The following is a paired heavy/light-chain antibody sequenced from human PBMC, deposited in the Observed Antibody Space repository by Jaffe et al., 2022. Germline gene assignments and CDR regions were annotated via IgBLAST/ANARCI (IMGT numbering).Heavy chain of an antibody. Sequence: QVQLVESGGGVVQPGGSLRVSCAASEFTFSGYGMNWVRQAPGKGLEWVAAIAHDGSNKYYGDSVKGRFTISRDNAKNTLYLQMNSLRDEDTAVYYCVRGCSVGTCGSPFDYWGQGTLVTVSS. J-gene: IGHJ4*02. CDR2: IAHDGSNK. CDR3: VRGCSVGTCGSPFDY. CDR1: EFTFSGYG. V-gene: IGHV3-30*03. D-gene: IGHD2-15*01.
Light chain of an antibody. V-gene: IGKV3-11*01. J-gene: IGKJ4*01. CDR1: QSVSRY. CDR3: QQRSNWPLT. CDR2: DAF. Sequence: EIVLTQSPATLSLSPGERATLSCRASQSVSRYLAWYQQKSGQAPRLLIYDAFNRATGIPARFSGSGSGTDFTLTISSLEPEDFAVYYCQQRSNWPLTFGGGTKVEIK.